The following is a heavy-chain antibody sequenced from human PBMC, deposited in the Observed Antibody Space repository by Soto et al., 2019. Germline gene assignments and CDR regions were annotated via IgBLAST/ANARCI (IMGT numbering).Heavy chain of an antibody. D-gene: IGHD6-6*01. CDR1: GYTFTSYD. CDR2: MNPNSGNT. CDR3: ARRGIAARPKYYYYYYMDV. Sequence: ASVKVSCKASGYTFTSYDINWVRQATGQGLEWMGWMNPNSGNTGYAQKFQGRVTMTRNTSISTAYMELSSLRSEDTAVYYCARRGIAARPKYYYYYYMDVWAKGTTVNVSS. J-gene: IGHJ6*03. V-gene: IGHV1-8*01.